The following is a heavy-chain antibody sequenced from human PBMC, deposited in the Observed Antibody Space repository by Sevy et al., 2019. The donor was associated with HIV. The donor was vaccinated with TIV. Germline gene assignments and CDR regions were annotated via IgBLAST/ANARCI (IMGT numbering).Heavy chain of an antibody. CDR3: TTEYSGIVVVPAAMYYFDY. CDR1: GFTFSNAW. J-gene: IGHJ4*02. V-gene: IGHV3-15*01. CDR2: IKSKTDGGTT. D-gene: IGHD2-2*01. Sequence: GGCLRLSCAASGFTFSNAWMSWVRQAPGKGLEWVGRIKSKTDGGTTDYAAPVKGRFTISRDDSKNTLYLQMNSLKTEDTAVYYCTTEYSGIVVVPAAMYYFDYWGQGTLVTVSS.